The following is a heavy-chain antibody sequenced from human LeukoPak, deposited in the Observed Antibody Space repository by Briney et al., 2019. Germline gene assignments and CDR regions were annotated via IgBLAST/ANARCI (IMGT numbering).Heavy chain of an antibody. CDR2: INPSGGST. D-gene: IGHD1-26*01. CDR1: GYTFASYY. CDR3: ARAHSGSYGDY. V-gene: IGHV1-46*01. J-gene: IGHJ4*02. Sequence: ASVKVSCKASGYTFASYYMHWVRQAPGQGLEWMGIINPSGGSTSYAQKFQGRVTMTRDMSTSTVYMELSSLRSEDTAVYYCARAHSGSYGDYWGQGTLVTVSS.